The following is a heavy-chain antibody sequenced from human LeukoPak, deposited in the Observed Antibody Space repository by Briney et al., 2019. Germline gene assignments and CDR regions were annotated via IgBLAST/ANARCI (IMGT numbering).Heavy chain of an antibody. V-gene: IGHV4-38-2*01. CDR3: ARHFPLHDNSGDGIFYIDY. Sequence: PSETLSLTCVAPGYSINSGYYWGWIRQPPGQGLEWIGSVFESGSTNYTPSLKSRVIVSVDTSNNQVSLQLHSVSAEDPAVYYCARHFPLHDNSGDGIFYIDYWGPGTLVTVSS. CDR1: GYSINSGYY. CDR2: VFESGST. D-gene: IGHD3-22*01. J-gene: IGHJ4*02.